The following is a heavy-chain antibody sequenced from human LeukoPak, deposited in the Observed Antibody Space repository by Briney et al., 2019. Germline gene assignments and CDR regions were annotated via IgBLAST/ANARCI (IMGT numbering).Heavy chain of an antibody. CDR1: GFSLSTSGVG. J-gene: IGHJ4*02. CDR3: AHTRESADDSSGYCDY. CDR2: IYWNDDK. V-gene: IGHV2-5*01. D-gene: IGHD3-22*01. Sequence: SGPTLVNPTQTLTLTCTFSGFSLSTSGVGVGWIRQPPGKALEWLALIYWNDDKRYSPSLKSRLTITKDTSKNQVVLTMTNTDPVDTATYYCAHTRESADDSSGYCDYWGQGTLVTVSS.